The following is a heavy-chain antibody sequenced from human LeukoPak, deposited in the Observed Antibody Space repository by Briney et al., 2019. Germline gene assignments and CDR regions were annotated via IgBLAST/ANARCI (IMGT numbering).Heavy chain of an antibody. V-gene: IGHV4-4*07. D-gene: IGHD6-6*01. J-gene: IGHJ4*02. Sequence: SETLSLTCSVSGGSISGYYWSWIRQPAGKGLEWIGRIYTSETTNYNPSLQSRVTMSVDTSKNQFSLKLSSATAADTAVYYCARGSTSSCPAGGYCPYYFDYWGRGTLVTVSS. CDR1: GGSISGYY. CDR2: IYTSETT. CDR3: ARGSTSSCPAGGYCPYYFDY.